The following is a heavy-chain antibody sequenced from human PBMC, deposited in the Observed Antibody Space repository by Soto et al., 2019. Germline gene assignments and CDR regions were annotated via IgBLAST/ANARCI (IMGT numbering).Heavy chain of an antibody. CDR1: GLTFSSYW. CDR2: ISSSSSTI. Sequence: WGSLRLSCAGSGLTFSSYWMTWVRQAPGKGLEWVSYISSSSSTIYYADSVKGRFTISRDNAKNSLYLQMNSLRDEDTAVYYCARYGDLHNRNFDYWGQGTLVTVSS. J-gene: IGHJ4*02. D-gene: IGHD4-17*01. CDR3: ARYGDLHNRNFDY. V-gene: IGHV3-48*02.